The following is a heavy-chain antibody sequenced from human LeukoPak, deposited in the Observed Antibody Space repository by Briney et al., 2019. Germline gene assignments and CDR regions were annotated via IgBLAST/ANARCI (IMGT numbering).Heavy chain of an antibody. Sequence: GESLKISCAASGFTFSSYSMNWVRQAPGKGLEWVSYISSSSSTIYYADSVKGRFTISRDNAKNSLYLQMNSLRAEDTAVYYCARTLLYYYDSSGLHPWGQGTLVTVSS. CDR1: GFTFSSYS. J-gene: IGHJ5*02. D-gene: IGHD3-22*01. CDR2: ISSSSSTI. V-gene: IGHV3-48*01. CDR3: ARTLLYYYDSSGLHP.